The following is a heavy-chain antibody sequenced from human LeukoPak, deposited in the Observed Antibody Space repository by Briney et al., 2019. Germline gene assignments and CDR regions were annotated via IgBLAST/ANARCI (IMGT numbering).Heavy chain of an antibody. Sequence: GGSLRLSCAASGFTFSSYSMNWVRQAPGKGLEWVSYISSSSSTIYYADSVKGRFTISRDNAKNSLYLQMNSLRAEDTAVYYCARDRIDGSGCLDVWGKGTTVTISS. J-gene: IGHJ6*04. CDR3: ARDRIDGSGCLDV. CDR1: GFTFSSYS. D-gene: IGHD3-10*01. CDR2: ISSSSSTI. V-gene: IGHV3-48*01.